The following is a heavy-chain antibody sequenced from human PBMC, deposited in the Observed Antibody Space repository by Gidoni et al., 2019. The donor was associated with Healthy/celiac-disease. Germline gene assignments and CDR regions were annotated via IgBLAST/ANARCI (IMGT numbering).Heavy chain of an antibody. J-gene: IGHJ6*02. CDR3: ARGDELLGYCSGGSCYWPYGMDV. V-gene: IGHV3-48*01. Sequence: EVQLVESGGGLVQPGGSLRLSCAASGFTFRSYSMNWVRQAPGKGLEWVSYISSSSSTIYYADSVKGRFTISRDNAKNSLYLQMNSLRAEDTAVYYCARGDELLGYCSGGSCYWPYGMDVWGQGTTVTVSS. CDR2: ISSSSSTI. CDR1: GFTFRSYS. D-gene: IGHD2-15*01.